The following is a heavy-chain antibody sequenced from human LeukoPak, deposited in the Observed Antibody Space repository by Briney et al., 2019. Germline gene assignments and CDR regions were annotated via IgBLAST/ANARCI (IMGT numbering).Heavy chain of an antibody. Sequence: GGSLRLSCAASGFTFSGYWMSWVRQAPGKGLEGVANIKQDGSEKYYVDSVKGRFTISRDNAKNSLYLQMNSLRAEDTAVYYCARGRPFMVRGPFWFDPWGQGTLVTVSS. CDR2: IKQDGSEK. V-gene: IGHV3-7*01. CDR3: ARGRPFMVRGPFWFDP. J-gene: IGHJ5*02. CDR1: GFTFSGYW. D-gene: IGHD3-10*01.